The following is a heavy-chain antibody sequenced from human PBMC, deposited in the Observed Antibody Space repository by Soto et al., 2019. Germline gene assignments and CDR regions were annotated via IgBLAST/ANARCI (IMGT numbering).Heavy chain of an antibody. D-gene: IGHD3-3*01. CDR3: AAGTYYDFWSGYYADYYYYMDV. Sequence: ASVKVSCKASGFTFTSSAMQWVRQARGQRLEWIGWIVVGSGNTNYAQKFQERVTITRDMSTSTAYMELSSLRSEDTAVYYCAAGTYYDFWSGYYADYYYYMDVWGKGTTVTVSS. CDR2: IVVGSGNT. V-gene: IGHV1-58*02. CDR1: GFTFTSSA. J-gene: IGHJ6*03.